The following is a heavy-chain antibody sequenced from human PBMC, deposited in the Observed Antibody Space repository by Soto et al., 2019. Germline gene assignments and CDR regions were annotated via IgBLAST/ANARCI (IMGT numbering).Heavy chain of an antibody. CDR3: ARAPPRKGSSWSAPPNYGMDV. Sequence: ASVKVSCKASGYTFTGYYMHWVRQAPGQGLEWMGWINPNSGGTNYAQKFQGWVTMTRDTSISTAYMELSRLRSDDTAVYYCARAPPRKGSSWSAPPNYGMDVWGQGTTVTVSS. CDR1: GYTFTGYY. D-gene: IGHD6-13*01. V-gene: IGHV1-2*04. CDR2: INPNSGGT. J-gene: IGHJ6*02.